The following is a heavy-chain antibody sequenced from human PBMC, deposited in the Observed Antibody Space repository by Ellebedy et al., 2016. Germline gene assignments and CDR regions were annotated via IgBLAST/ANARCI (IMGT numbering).Heavy chain of an antibody. V-gene: IGHV5-51*01. J-gene: IGHJ6*02. D-gene: IGHD1-14*01. CDR3: ARLDTTWSGMDV. CDR2: IYPSDSDT. Sequence: GESLKISCKGSGYSFTSYWIAWVRQMPGKGLEWMGIIYPSDSDTRYSPSLQGQVTISVDTYYSNAYLQWSSLQASDTAMYYCARLDTTWSGMDVWGQGTPVTVSS. CDR1: GYSFTSYW.